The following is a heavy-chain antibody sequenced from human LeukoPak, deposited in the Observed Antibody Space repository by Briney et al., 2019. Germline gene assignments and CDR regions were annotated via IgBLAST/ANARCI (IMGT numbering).Heavy chain of an antibody. D-gene: IGHD2-2*01. V-gene: IGHV3-21*01. CDR1: GFTFNSYT. J-gene: IGHJ4*02. Sequence: PGGSLRLSCAASGFTFNSYTMTWVRQAPGKGLEWVSSISTGSTYIYYADSVKGRFTISRDNAKNSLYLQMNSLRAEDTAVYYCAREWYCSGTRCYDFRDVGGNYLDYWGQGTLVTVSS. CDR2: ISTGSTYI. CDR3: AREWYCSGTRCYDFRDVGGNYLDY.